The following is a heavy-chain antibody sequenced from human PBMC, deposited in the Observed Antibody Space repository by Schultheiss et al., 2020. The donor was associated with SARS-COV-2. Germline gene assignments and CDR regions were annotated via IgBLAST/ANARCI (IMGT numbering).Heavy chain of an antibody. CDR3: ARNRYDFWSGYLTLDFDY. V-gene: IGHV4-59*12. CDR2: IYYNGST. D-gene: IGHD3-3*01. CDR1: GGSISSYY. J-gene: IGHJ4*02. Sequence: SQTLSLTCTVSGGSISSYYWSWIRQPPGKGLEWIGNIYYNGSTQYNPSLKSRVIISADTSKNQFSLKLSSVTVADTAVYYCARNRYDFWSGYLTLDFDYWGQGTLVTVSS.